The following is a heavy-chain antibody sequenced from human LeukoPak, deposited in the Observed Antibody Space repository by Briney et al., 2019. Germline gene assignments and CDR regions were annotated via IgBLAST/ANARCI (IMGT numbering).Heavy chain of an antibody. CDR2: IRSGGNT. Sequence: GGSLRLSCAASGFSLSTKYMSWVRQAPGKGLEWVSSIRSGGNTYYADSVKGRFTISRDNSKNTLFLQLKRPRAENTVVYFCSKEFTVTTVGYFHYWGQGTLVTVSS. V-gene: IGHV3-53*01. CDR1: GFSLSTKY. J-gene: IGHJ1*01. CDR3: SKEFTVTTVGYFHY. D-gene: IGHD4-17*01.